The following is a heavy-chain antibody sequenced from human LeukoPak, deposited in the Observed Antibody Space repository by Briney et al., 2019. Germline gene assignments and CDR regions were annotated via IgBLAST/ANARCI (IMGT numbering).Heavy chain of an antibody. CDR1: GGSFSGYY. V-gene: IGHV4-34*01. CDR3: ARGTGGSGSSGIDY. D-gene: IGHD3-10*01. CDR2: INHSGST. Sequence: SETLSLTCAVYGGSFSGYYWSWIRQPLGKGLEWIGEINHSGSTNYNPSLKSRVTISVDTSKNQFSLKLSSVTAADTAVYYCARGTGGSGSSGIDYWGQGTLVTVSS. J-gene: IGHJ4*02.